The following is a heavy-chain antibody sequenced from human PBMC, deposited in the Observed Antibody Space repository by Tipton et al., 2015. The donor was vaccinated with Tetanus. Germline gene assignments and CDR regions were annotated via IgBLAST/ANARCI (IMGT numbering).Heavy chain of an antibody. Sequence: TLSLTCTVSGGSVNSGSYYWSWIRQPPGKGLEWIGYIYQSGSTSYSPSLESRVPISLETSKNQFSLRLSSVTAADTAVYYCARDGPYCSGPGNDYPFYGMDGGGRGTAVAVSS. CDR2: IYQSGST. CDR3: ARDGPYCSGPGNDYPFYGMDG. V-gene: IGHV4-61*01. CDR1: GGSVNSGSYY. J-gene: IGHJ6*02. D-gene: IGHD3-10*01.